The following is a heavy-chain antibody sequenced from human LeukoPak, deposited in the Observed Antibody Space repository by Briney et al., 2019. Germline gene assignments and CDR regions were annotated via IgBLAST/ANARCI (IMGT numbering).Heavy chain of an antibody. V-gene: IGHV4-30-4*01. Sequence: PSETLSLTCTVSGASISSGDYYWSWIRQPPGKSLEWIGYIYSTGTTSHNPSLRNPITISLDTSKNQFSLKLSSVTAADTAVYYCARGVFWSSYYVYWGQGTQVTVSS. CDR1: GASISSGDYY. CDR3: ARGVFWSSYYVY. D-gene: IGHD3-3*01. CDR2: IYSTGTT. J-gene: IGHJ4*02.